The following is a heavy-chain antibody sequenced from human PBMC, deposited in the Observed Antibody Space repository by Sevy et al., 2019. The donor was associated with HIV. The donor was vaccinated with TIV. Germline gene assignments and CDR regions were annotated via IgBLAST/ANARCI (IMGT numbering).Heavy chain of an antibody. CDR2: ISASGSTT. CDR3: AKDLRGTSVSYFDY. CDR1: GFTFSNFA. V-gene: IGHV3-23*01. J-gene: IGHJ4*02. D-gene: IGHD1-1*01. Sequence: GESLKISCATSGFTFSNFAMSWVRQAPGKGLEWVSGISASGSTTHYADSVKGRFTISRDISKNTLYLQINSLRAEDTAIYFCAKDLRGTSVSYFDYWGQGTLVTVSS.